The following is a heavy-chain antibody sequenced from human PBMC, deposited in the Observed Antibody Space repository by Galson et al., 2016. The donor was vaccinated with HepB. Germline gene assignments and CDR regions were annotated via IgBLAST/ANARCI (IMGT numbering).Heavy chain of an antibody. CDR1: GGSISTDTW. Sequence: ETLSLTCAVSGGSISTDTWWHWVRQSPGQGLEWIGEIYHGGNTNYNPSLPSRLRMSVDKSKNQFSLNLSSVTAADAAVYYCARVTCGGGVCRDVFAIWGPGIMVTVSS. CDR2: IYHGGNT. V-gene: IGHV4-4*02. D-gene: IGHD2-21*02. CDR3: ARVTCGGGVCRDVFAI. J-gene: IGHJ3*02.